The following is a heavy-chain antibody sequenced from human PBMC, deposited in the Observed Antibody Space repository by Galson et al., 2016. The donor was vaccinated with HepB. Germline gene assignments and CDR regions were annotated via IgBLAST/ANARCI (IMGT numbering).Heavy chain of an antibody. CDR3: ARQSQAARGLIGWFDP. CDR1: GGSISSSTSY. Sequence: ETLSLTCTVSGGSISSSTSYWGWIRQPPGKGLEWIGSVFRSGSTHYSSSLESRVTMSVDTSKNEFSLKLISVTHADTAVYYCARQSQAARGLIGWFDPWGQGTLVTVSS. V-gene: IGHV4-39*01. D-gene: IGHD3-10*01. J-gene: IGHJ5*02. CDR2: VFRSGST.